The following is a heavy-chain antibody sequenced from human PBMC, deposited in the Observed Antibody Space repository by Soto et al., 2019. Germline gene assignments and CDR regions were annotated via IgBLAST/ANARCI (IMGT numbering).Heavy chain of an antibody. J-gene: IGHJ4*02. CDR1: GFPFNFHW. V-gene: IGHV3-74*01. Sequence: EVQLVESGGDLVQRGGALKLPCSAPGFPFNFHWIHWGPPHPGKGLDWVARISGDGVTTYYADSVTGRFTVSRDNAKNTLSLQISGLRAEDTAVYYCAREYYGLLTGYYTDYWGQGTLVSVSS. CDR3: AREYYGLLTGYYTDY. CDR2: ISGDGVTT. D-gene: IGHD3-9*01.